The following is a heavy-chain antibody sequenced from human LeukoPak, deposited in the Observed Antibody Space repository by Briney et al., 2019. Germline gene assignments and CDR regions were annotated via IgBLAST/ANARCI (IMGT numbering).Heavy chain of an antibody. Sequence: GVSLRLSCAASGFTLGSYDMSWVRQAPGKGLEWVAATSGSGGNTYYADSVKGRFTISRDNSKNTLYLQMNSLRAEDTAVYYCAKEYSGYDFDYWGQGTLVTVSS. V-gene: IGHV3-23*01. CDR1: GFTLGSYD. D-gene: IGHD5-12*01. CDR2: TSGSGGNT. CDR3: AKEYSGYDFDY. J-gene: IGHJ4*02.